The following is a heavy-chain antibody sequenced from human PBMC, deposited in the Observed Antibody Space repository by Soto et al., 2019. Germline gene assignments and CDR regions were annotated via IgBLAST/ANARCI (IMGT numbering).Heavy chain of an antibody. Sequence: EVQLLESGGGLVQPGRSLRLSCAASGFTFSSYAMSWVRQAPGKGLEWVSAISGSGGTTYYAASVKCRFTISRDNSKDTLFVQMNSLRAADTAVYYWAKFFVMTGGSSVWPWTFLYWGQGTLVTVSS. V-gene: IGHV3-23*01. CDR3: AKFFVMTGGSSVWPWTFLY. CDR2: ISGSGGTT. D-gene: IGHD3-16*01. J-gene: IGHJ4*02. CDR1: GFTFSSYA.